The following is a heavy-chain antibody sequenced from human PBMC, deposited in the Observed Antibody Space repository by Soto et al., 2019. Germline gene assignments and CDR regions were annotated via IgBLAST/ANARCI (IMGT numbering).Heavy chain of an antibody. V-gene: IGHV4-59*01. Sequence: PSETLSLTCTVSGGSISSYYWSWIRQPPGKGLEWIGYIYYSGSTNYNPSLKSRVTISVDTSKNQFSLKLSSVTAADTAVYYCARGDPAENWNQPAFDIWGQGTMVTVSS. CDR2: IYYSGST. CDR1: GGSISSYY. D-gene: IGHD1-1*01. J-gene: IGHJ3*02. CDR3: ARGDPAENWNQPAFDI.